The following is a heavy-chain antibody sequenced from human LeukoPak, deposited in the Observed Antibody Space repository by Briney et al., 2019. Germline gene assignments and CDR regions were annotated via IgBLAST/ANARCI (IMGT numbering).Heavy chain of an antibody. D-gene: IGHD6-19*01. CDR2: INSDGSST. Sequence: PGGSLRLSCAASGFTFSSYWMHWVHQAPGKGLVWVSRINSDGSSTSYADSVKGRFTISRDNAKNTLYLQMNSLRAEDTAVYYCAKGFAPGIAVPGLIYWGQGTLVTVSS. V-gene: IGHV3-74*01. J-gene: IGHJ4*02. CDR3: AKGFAPGIAVPGLIY. CDR1: GFTFSSYW.